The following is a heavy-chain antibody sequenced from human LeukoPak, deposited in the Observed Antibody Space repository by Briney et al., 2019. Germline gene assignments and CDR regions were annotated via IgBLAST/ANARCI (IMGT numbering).Heavy chain of an antibody. CDR1: GFTFSSYW. D-gene: IGHD3-3*01. Sequence: RGSLRLSCAASGFTFSSYWMSWVRQAPGKGLEWVANIKQDGSEKYYVDSVKGRFTISRDNAKNSLYLQMNSLRAEDTAVYYCARDSNPPYYDFWSGSESGYYFDYWGQGTLVTVSS. CDR3: ARDSNPPYYDFWSGSESGYYFDY. CDR2: IKQDGSEK. V-gene: IGHV3-7*01. J-gene: IGHJ4*02.